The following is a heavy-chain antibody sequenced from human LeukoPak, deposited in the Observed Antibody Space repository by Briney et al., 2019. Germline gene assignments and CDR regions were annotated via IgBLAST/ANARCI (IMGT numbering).Heavy chain of an antibody. CDR2: IYYSGST. CDR3: ARERRVVRDFDY. CDR1: GGSISSSSYY. J-gene: IGHJ4*02. D-gene: IGHD3-10*01. Sequence: NTSETLSLTCTVSGGSISSSSYYWGWIRQPPGKGLEWIGSIYYSGSTYYNPSLKSRVTIFVDTSKSQFSLKLSSVTAADTAVYYCARERRVVRDFDYWGQGTLVTVSS. V-gene: IGHV4-39*02.